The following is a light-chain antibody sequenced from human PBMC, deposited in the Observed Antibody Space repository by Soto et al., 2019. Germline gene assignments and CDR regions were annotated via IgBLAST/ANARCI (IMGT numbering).Light chain of an antibody. V-gene: IGKV1-5*01. CDR1: QSISSW. J-gene: IGKJ1*01. CDR3: QEYTTYSRT. Sequence: DIQMTQSPSTLSASVGDRVTITCRASQSISSWLAWYQQKPGKAPKVLIYDASTLESGVPLRFSGGGSGTEFTLTSTSLQPDDFATYYCQEYTTYSRTFGQGTKVEVK. CDR2: DAS.